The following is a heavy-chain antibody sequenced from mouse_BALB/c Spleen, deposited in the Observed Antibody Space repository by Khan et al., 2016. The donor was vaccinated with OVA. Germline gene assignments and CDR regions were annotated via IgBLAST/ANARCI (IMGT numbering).Heavy chain of an antibody. CDR2: IDPYFGDT. CDR3: AREGNYYFDY. Sequence: EVQLQESGPELEKPGASVKISCKASGYSFTGYNMNWVKQNNGRSLEWIGNIDPYFGDTSYNQKFKGKATLTVDKSSSTAYMQLKSLTSEDSAVYYCAREGNYYFDYWGQGTTLTVSS. D-gene: IGHD2-1*01. V-gene: IGHV1-39*01. J-gene: IGHJ2*01. CDR1: GYSFTGYN.